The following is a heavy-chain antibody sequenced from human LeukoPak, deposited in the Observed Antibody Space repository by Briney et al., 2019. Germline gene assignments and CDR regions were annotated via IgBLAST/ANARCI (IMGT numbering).Heavy chain of an antibody. D-gene: IGHD3-16*01. J-gene: IGHJ4*02. CDR1: GFTFSSYA. CDR2: ISGSGGST. V-gene: IGHV3-23*01. CDR3: ASSLLTRGRGPSDY. Sequence: ESLRLSCAASGFTFSSYAMSWVRQAPGKGLEWVSAISGSGGSTYYADSVKGRFTISRDNSKNTLFLQMNSLRAEDTALYYCASSLLTRGRGPSDYWGQGTLVP.